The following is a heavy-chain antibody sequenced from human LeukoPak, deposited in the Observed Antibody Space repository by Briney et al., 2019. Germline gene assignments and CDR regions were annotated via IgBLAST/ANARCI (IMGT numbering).Heavy chain of an antibody. CDR2: INHSGST. V-gene: IGHV4-34*01. D-gene: IGHD3-10*01. CDR1: GGSFSGYY. Sequence: SETLSLTCAVYGGSFSGYYWSWIRQPPGKGLEWIGVINHSGSTNYNPSLKSRVTISVDTSKNQFSLKLSSVTAADTAVYYCARAPVPDYYGSGSYYKRGYYYYGMDVWGKGTTVTVSS. J-gene: IGHJ6*04. CDR3: ARAPVPDYYGSGSYYKRGYYYYGMDV.